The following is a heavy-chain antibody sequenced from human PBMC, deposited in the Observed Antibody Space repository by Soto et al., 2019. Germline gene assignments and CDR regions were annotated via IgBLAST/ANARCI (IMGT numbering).Heavy chain of an antibody. D-gene: IGHD6-6*01. CDR3: AREYSSSSRFDY. Sequence: QVQLQESGPGLVKPSQTLSLTCTVSGGSISSGGYYWSWSRQHPGKGLEWIGYIYYSGSTYYSPYLKSRATISVDTSKNQVSRKLSSVTAADTAAYYCAREYSSSSRFDYWGQGTLVTVSS. J-gene: IGHJ4*02. V-gene: IGHV4-31*03. CDR1: GGSISSGGYY. CDR2: IYYSGST.